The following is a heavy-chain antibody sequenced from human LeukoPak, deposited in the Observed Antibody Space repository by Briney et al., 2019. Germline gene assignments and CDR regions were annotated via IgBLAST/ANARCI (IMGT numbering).Heavy chain of an antibody. J-gene: IGHJ4*02. CDR3: ARGGGIAVAAPRVFFDY. Sequence: PSETLSLTCAVYGGSFSGYYWSWIRQPPGKGLEWIGEINHSGSTNYNPSLKSRVTISVDTSKNQFSLKLSSVTAADTAVYYCARGGGIAVAAPRVFFDYWGQGTLVTVSS. D-gene: IGHD6-19*01. CDR1: GGSFSGYY. V-gene: IGHV4-34*01. CDR2: INHSGST.